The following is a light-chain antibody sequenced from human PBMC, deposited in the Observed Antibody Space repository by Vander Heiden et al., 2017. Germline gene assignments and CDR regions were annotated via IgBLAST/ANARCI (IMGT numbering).Light chain of an antibody. CDR1: DLGERF. V-gene: IGLV3-1*01. CDR3: QAWDSSTLV. Sequence: SYELTQPPSLSVSPGHAATITCSGDDLGERFAAWYQQRPGQSPVLLIYQNDRRPSGIPERFSGSNSGNTATLTISGTQTVDDADYYCQAWDSSTLVFGGGTKVTVL. J-gene: IGLJ2*01. CDR2: QND.